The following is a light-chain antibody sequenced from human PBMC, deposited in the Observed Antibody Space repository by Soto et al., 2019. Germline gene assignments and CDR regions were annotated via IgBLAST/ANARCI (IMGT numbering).Light chain of an antibody. V-gene: IGLV2-23*01. CDR1: SSDVGSYNL. CDR2: EGS. Sequence: QSVLTQPASVSGSPGQSIALSCTGTSSDVGSYNLVSWYQQYPGKAPKLLISEGSKRPSGISNRFSGSKSGNTASLTISGLQAEDEADYYCCSFAHSHTYVFGTGTKLTVL. J-gene: IGLJ1*01. CDR3: CSFAHSHTYV.